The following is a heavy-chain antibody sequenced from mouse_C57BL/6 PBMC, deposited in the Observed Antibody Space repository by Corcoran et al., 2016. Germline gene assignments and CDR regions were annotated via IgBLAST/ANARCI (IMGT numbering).Heavy chain of an antibody. CDR1: GYTFTDYY. CDR2: INPNNGGT. V-gene: IGHV1-26*01. CDR3: ARRDDYLAWFAY. Sequence: EVQLQQSGPELVKPGASVKISCKASGYTFTDYYMNWVKQSHGKSLEWIGDINPNNGGTSYNQKFKGKATLTVDKSSSTAYMELRSLTSEDSAVYYCARRDDYLAWFAYWGQGTLVTVSA. J-gene: IGHJ3*01. D-gene: IGHD2-4*01.